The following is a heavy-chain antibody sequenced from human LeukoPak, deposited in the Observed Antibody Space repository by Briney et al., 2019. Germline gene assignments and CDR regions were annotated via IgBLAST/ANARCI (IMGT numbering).Heavy chain of an antibody. J-gene: IGHJ4*02. D-gene: IGHD1-26*01. Sequence: NPSETLSLTCAVYGGSFSGYYWSWIRPPPGKGLEWIGEINHSGSTNYNPSLKSRVTISVDTSKNQFSLKLSSVTAADTAVYYCARLVPSSGSNYGGVSDSWGQGALVTVSS. V-gene: IGHV4-34*01. CDR1: GGSFSGYY. CDR2: INHSGST. CDR3: ARLVPSSGSNYGGVSDS.